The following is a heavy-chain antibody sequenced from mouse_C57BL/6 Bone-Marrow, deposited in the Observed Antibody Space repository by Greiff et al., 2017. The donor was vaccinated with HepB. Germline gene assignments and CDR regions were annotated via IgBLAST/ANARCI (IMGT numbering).Heavy chain of an antibody. CDR3: ERVDYGSSYFDY. J-gene: IGHJ2*01. D-gene: IGHD1-1*01. CDR1: GYTFTSYW. V-gene: IGHV1-61*01. CDR2: IYPSDSET. Sequence: QVQLKQPGAELVRPGSSVKLSCKASGYTFTSYWMDWVKQRPGQGLEWIGNIYPSDSETHYNQKFKDKATLTVDKSSSTAYMQLSSLTSEDSSVYYCERVDYGSSYFDYWGQGTTLTVSS.